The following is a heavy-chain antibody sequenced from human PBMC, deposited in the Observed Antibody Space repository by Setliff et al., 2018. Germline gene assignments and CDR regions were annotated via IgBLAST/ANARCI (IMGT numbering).Heavy chain of an antibody. V-gene: IGHV1-69*11. CDR1: GGTFRSDG. CDR3: ARELRSPFWHIDF. CDR2: IIPVLGTA. Sequence: SVKVSCKASGGTFRSDGFNWVRQAPGQGLEWMGRIIPVLGTAKYAENFQGRVSITADGSTNTVHMEVTSLRTEDTAVYYCARELRSPFWHIDFWGQGTLVTVSS. D-gene: IGHD3-16*01. J-gene: IGHJ4*02.